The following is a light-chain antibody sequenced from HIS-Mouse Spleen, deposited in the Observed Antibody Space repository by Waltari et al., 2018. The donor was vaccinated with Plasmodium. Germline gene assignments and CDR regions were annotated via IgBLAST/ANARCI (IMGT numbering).Light chain of an antibody. Sequence: SYELTQPPSVSVSPGQTASITCSGDNLGDKYACWNQQTQGQSPVLVIYQDSKRPSGIPERFSGSNSGNTATLTISGTQAMDEADYYCQAWDSSTVVFGGGTKLTVL. V-gene: IGLV3-1*01. CDR1: NLGDKY. CDR2: QDS. CDR3: QAWDSSTVV. J-gene: IGLJ2*01.